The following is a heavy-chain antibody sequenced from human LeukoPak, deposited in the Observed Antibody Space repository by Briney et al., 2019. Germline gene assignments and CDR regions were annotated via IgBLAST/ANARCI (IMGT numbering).Heavy chain of an antibody. J-gene: IGHJ5*02. V-gene: IGHV4-39*07. D-gene: IGHD1-26*01. CDR2: MYINGNT. CDR3: ATDAWSGSTNWFDP. CDR1: GGSISSSSYY. Sequence: SETLSLTCTVSGGSISSSSYYWGWIRQSPGKGLEWIGSMYINGNTNYNPSLKSRVTMSVDTSKNQFSLRLSSVTAADTAVYYCATDAWSGSTNWFDPWGQGTLVTVSS.